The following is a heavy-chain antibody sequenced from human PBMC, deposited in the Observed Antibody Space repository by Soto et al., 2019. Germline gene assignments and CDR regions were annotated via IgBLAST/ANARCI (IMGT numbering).Heavy chain of an antibody. CDR2: INPNSGGT. CDR1: GYTFTGYC. J-gene: IGHJ6*02. V-gene: IGHV1-2*04. D-gene: IGHD3-10*01. CDR3: ARADFYYGISHYYGIDV. Sequence: QVQLVQAGAEVKRPGASVKVSCKASGYTFTGYCMHWVRQAPGQGLEWMGWINPNSGGTNYAQKLQVWVTMTRDTSISTAYMELSRLRSDDTAVYYCARADFYYGISHYYGIDVWGQGTTVTVSS.